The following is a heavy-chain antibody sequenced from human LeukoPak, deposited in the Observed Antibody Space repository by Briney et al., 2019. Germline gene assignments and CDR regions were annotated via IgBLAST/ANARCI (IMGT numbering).Heavy chain of an antibody. D-gene: IGHD1-26*01. CDR2: IYYSGST. Sequence: SETVSLTCTVSSGSISSYYWGWIRQPPGKGREWIGYIYYSGSTNYNPSLKSRVTISVDTSKNQFSLKLSSMMAADTVVYYYGRNHGLVGASIGFDSWGQGPLVTVSS. CDR3: GRNHGLVGASIGFDS. CDR1: SGSISSYY. J-gene: IGHJ4*02. V-gene: IGHV4-59*01.